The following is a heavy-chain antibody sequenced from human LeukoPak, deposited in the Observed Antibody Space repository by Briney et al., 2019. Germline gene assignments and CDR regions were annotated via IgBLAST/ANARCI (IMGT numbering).Heavy chain of an antibody. CDR3: ARLRYFDWLLGAFDI. CDR1: GGSISSYY. V-gene: IGHV4-59*08. D-gene: IGHD3-9*01. CDR2: IYYSGST. J-gene: IGHJ3*02. Sequence: SETLSLTCTVSGGSISSYYWSWIRQPPGKGLEWIGYIYYSGSTNYNPSLKSRVTISVDTSKNQFSLKLSSVTAADTAVCYCARLRYFDWLLGAFDIWGQGTMVTVSS.